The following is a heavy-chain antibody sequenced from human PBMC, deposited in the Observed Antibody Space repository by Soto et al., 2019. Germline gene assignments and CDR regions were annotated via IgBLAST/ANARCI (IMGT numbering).Heavy chain of an antibody. D-gene: IGHD3-9*01. CDR3: ASSIYDILPGYFTRQDYGMDV. CDR2: IYYSGST. CDR1: GGSISSGDYY. J-gene: IGHJ6*02. Sequence: QVQLQESGPGLVKPSQTLSLTCTVSGGSISSGDYYWSWIRQPPGKGLEWIGYIYYSGSTYYNPSLTSRVTISVDTSKNQFSLKMSSVTAADTAVYYCASSIYDILPGYFTRQDYGMDVWGQGTKVTVSS. V-gene: IGHV4-30-4*01.